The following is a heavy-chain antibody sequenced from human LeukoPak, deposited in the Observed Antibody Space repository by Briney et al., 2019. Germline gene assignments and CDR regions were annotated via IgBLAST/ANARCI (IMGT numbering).Heavy chain of an antibody. D-gene: IGHD3-22*01. CDR1: GYTFTNYY. CDR2: INPSDGDT. CDR3: ARGARREITMIEGS. J-gene: IGHJ4*02. Sequence: AASVKVSCKASGYTFTNYYMHWVRQDPGQGLERMGIINPSDGDTNYAQKFQGRVTMTRDTSTSTVYMELSSLRSEDTAVYYCARGARREITMIEGSWGQGTLVTISS. V-gene: IGHV1-46*01.